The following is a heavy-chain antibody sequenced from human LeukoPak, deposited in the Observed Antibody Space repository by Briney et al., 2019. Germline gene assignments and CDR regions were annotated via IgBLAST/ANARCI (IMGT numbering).Heavy chain of an antibody. Sequence: LAGGSLRLSCAASGFTFSNLWMSWVRQAPGKGLEWVANIKLDGSEKNYVDSVKGRFTISRDNTKNSLYLQMNSLRVEDTAVFYCARDQYDTWSRRGNFDSWGQGTLVIVSS. D-gene: IGHD3-3*01. V-gene: IGHV3-7*03. CDR1: GFTFSNLW. CDR2: IKLDGSEK. CDR3: ARDQYDTWSRRGNFDS. J-gene: IGHJ4*02.